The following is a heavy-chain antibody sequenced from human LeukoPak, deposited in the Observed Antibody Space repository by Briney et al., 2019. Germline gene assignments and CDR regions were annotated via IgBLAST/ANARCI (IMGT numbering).Heavy chain of an antibody. CDR2: IYSSGKT. CDR3: ARTPQGDNYFDY. V-gene: IGHV4-4*07. CDR1: GGSINNYY. D-gene: IGHD3-9*01. J-gene: IGHJ4*02. Sequence: PSETLSLTCTVSGGSINNYYWTWVRQPAGKGLEWIGRIYSSGKTNYNPSLKSRVTMSVDTSNNQLSLMMTSVTAADTAVFYCARTPQGDNYFDYWGQGHLVTVSS.